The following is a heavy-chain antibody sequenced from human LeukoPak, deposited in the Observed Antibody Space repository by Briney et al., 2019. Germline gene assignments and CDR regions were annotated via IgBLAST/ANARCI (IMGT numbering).Heavy chain of an antibody. CDR3: ARDQGWELRYFDL. Sequence: PSQTLSLTCTVSGGSISSGSYYWSWIRQPAGKGLEWIGRIYTSGSTNYNPSLKSRVTISVDTSKNQFSLKLSSVTAADTAVYYCARDQGWELRYFDLWGRGTLVTVSS. J-gene: IGHJ2*01. D-gene: IGHD1-26*01. V-gene: IGHV4-61*02. CDR2: IYTSGST. CDR1: GGSISSGSYY.